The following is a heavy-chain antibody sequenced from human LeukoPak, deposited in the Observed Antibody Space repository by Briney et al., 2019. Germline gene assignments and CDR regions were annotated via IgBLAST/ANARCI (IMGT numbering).Heavy chain of an antibody. V-gene: IGHV4-39*01. Sequence: SETLSLTCTVSGGSISSSSYYWGWIRQPPGKGLEWIGSLYYSGSTYYNPSLKSRVTISVDTSKNQFSLKLSSVTAADTAVYYCARHSVEMATSSSPYDAFDIWGQGTMVTVSS. CDR2: LYYSGST. CDR3: ARHSVEMATSSSPYDAFDI. D-gene: IGHD5-24*01. J-gene: IGHJ3*02. CDR1: GGSISSSSYY.